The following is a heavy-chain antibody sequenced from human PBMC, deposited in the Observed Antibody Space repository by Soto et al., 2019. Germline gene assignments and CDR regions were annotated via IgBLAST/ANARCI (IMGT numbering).Heavy chain of an antibody. V-gene: IGHV4-61*01. CDR3: VSVTVENQHWGFGP. CDR1: GGSVRSGNYY. D-gene: IGHD7-27*01. J-gene: IGHJ5*02. Sequence: PSETLSLTCSVSGGSVRSGNYYWSWIRQPPGKGLEWIGYVYFSGSTNYNPSLKSRVSISADMSKNQISLKLTSVTAADTAIYYCVSVTVENQHWGFGPWGQGTLVTVSS. CDR2: VYFSGST.